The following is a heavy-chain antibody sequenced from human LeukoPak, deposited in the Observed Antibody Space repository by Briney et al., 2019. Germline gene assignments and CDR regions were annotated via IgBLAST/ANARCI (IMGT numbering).Heavy chain of an antibody. V-gene: IGHV1-8*01. D-gene: IGHD2-2*01. J-gene: IGHJ6*02. CDR3: ARGRYCSSTSCYRPYYYGMDV. CDR1: GYTFTSYD. Sequence: ASVKVSCKASGYTFTSYDINWVRQATGQGLEWMGWMNPNSGNTGYAQKFQGRVTMTRSTSISTAYMELSSLRSEDTAVYYCARGRYCSSTSCYRPYYYGMDVWGQGTTVTVSS. CDR2: MNPNSGNT.